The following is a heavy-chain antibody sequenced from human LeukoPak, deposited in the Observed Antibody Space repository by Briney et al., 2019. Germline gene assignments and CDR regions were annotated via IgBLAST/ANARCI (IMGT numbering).Heavy chain of an antibody. Sequence: GESLRLSCATSGFTFSGYGMHWVRQAPGKGLEWVTVIWSDGSNKYYADSVKGRFTIPRDNSKNTLYLQMNSLRAEDTAVYYCVRGYYAGRGHHFEYWGQGTLVTVSS. V-gene: IGHV3-33*01. J-gene: IGHJ4*02. CDR3: VRGYYAGRGHHFEY. CDR1: GFTFSGYG. CDR2: IWSDGSNK. D-gene: IGHD3-22*01.